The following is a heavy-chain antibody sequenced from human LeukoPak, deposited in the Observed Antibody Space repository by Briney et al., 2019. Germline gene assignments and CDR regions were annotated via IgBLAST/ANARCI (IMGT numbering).Heavy chain of an antibody. Sequence: SETLSLTCTVSGGSISSYYWSWIRQPPGKGLEWIGYIYYSGSTNYNPSLESRVTISVDTSKNQFSLKLSSVTAADTAVYYCARGAATYYDFWSGYYRDYYYYYMDVWGKGTTVTVSS. D-gene: IGHD3-3*01. CDR1: GGSISSYY. CDR2: IYYSGST. J-gene: IGHJ6*03. V-gene: IGHV4-59*01. CDR3: ARGAATYYDFWSGYYRDYYYYYMDV.